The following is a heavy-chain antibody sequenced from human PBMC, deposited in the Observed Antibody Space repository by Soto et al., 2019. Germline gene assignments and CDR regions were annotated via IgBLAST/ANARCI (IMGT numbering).Heavy chain of an antibody. J-gene: IGHJ5*02. V-gene: IGHV4-39*07. CDR3: ARCGGGSRNWFDP. D-gene: IGHD3-10*01. Sequence: SETLSLTCTVSSGSISSSSSYWGWVRQPPGKGLEWMATIYSGSTYQNPSLKSRVTISVDTSKNQFSLKLSSVTAADTAVYYCARCGGGSRNWFDPWGQGTLVTVSS. CDR1: SGSISSSSSY. CDR2: IYSGST.